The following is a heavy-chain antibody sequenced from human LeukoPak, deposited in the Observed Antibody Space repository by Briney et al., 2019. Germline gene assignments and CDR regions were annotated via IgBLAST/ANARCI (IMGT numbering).Heavy chain of an antibody. CDR3: AKDLEYDFWSGYSGRVWFDP. CDR2: ISGSGGST. D-gene: IGHD3-3*01. V-gene: IGHV3-23*01. J-gene: IGHJ5*02. Sequence: GGSLRLSCAASGFTFSSYAMSWVRQAPGKGLEWVSAISGSGGSTYYADSVKGRFTISRDNSKNTLYLQMNSLRAEDTAVYYCAKDLEYDFWSGYSGRVWFDPWGQGTLVTVSS. CDR1: GFTFSSYA.